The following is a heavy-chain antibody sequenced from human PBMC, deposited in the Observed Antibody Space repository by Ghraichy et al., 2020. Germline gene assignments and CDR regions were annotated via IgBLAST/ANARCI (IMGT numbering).Heavy chain of an antibody. J-gene: IGHJ4*02. CDR1: GFTFSSYW. Sequence: GGSLRLSCAASGFTFSSYWMHWVRQAPGKGLVWVSRINSDGSITNYADSVKGRFTISRDNAKNTVYLQMNSLRAEDTAVYYCARVRWEALMDYWGQGTLVTVSS. CDR3: ARVRWEALMDY. D-gene: IGHD4-23*01. CDR2: INSDGSIT. V-gene: IGHV3-74*01.